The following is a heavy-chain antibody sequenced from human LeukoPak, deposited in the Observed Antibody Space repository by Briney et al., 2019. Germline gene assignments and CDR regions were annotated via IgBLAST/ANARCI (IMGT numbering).Heavy chain of an antibody. V-gene: IGHV3-74*01. Sequence: PGGSLRLSCAASGFTFSSDWMHWVRQAPGQGLVWVSRINPAGSSTNYADSVKGRFTISRDNAMNTLYLHLNSLRAEDTAVYYCARGVRGSYGTDLWGQGTLVTVSS. CDR1: GFTFSSDW. J-gene: IGHJ5*02. CDR2: INPAGSST. CDR3: ARGVRGSYGTDL. D-gene: IGHD1-26*01.